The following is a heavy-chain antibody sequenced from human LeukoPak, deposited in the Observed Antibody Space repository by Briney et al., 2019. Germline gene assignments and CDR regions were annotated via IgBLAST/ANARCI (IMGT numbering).Heavy chain of an antibody. V-gene: IGHV1-24*01. CDR1: GYTLTELS. J-gene: IGHJ4*02. CDR2: FDPEDGET. Sequence: RASVKVSCKVSGYTLTELSMHWVRQAPGKGLEWMGGFDPEDGETIYAQKFQGRVTMTEDTSTDTAYMELSSLRSEDTAVYYCATVLFGGGVVGFDYWGQGTLVTVSS. CDR3: ATVLFGGGVVGFDY. D-gene: IGHD3-16*01.